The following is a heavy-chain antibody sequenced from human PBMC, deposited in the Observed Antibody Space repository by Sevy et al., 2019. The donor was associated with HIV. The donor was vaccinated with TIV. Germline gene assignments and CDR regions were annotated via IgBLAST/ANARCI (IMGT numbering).Heavy chain of an antibody. CDR1: GFTFSSYA. D-gene: IGHD3-22*01. CDR3: AKDRRYYDSSGYYAFDY. Sequence: GGSLRLSCAASGFTFSSYAMSWVRQAPGKGLEWVSAISGSGGSTYYADSVKGRFTSSRANSKNTLYLQMNSLRAEDTAVYYCAKDRRYYDSSGYYAFDYWGQGTLVTVSS. V-gene: IGHV3-23*01. CDR2: ISGSGGST. J-gene: IGHJ4*02.